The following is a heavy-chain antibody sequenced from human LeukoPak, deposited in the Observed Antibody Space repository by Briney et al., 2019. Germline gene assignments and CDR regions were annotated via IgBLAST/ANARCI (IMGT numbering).Heavy chain of an antibody. Sequence: GGSLRLSCAASGFRFNTYWMSWVRQAPGKGLEWVANIKQDGSEKYYVDSVKGRFTISRDNAKNSLYLQMNSLRAEDTAVYYCARVRDYYGSGSYSAYYFDYWGQGTLVTVSS. CDR3: ARVRDYYGSGSYSAYYFDY. J-gene: IGHJ4*02. CDR2: IKQDGSEK. V-gene: IGHV3-7*01. CDR1: GFRFNTYW. D-gene: IGHD3-10*01.